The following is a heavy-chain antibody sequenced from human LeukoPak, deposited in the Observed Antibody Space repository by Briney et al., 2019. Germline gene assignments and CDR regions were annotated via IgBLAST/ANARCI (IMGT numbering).Heavy chain of an antibody. V-gene: IGHV4-59*08. CDR1: GGSISSYY. CDR2: IYYSGST. Sequence: PSETLSFTCTVSGGSISSYYWSWIRQPPGKGLEWIGYIYYSGSTNYNPSLKSRVTISVDTSKNQFSLKLSSVTAADTAVYYCARGDGYNLNFDYWGQGTLVTVSS. D-gene: IGHD5-24*01. J-gene: IGHJ4*02. CDR3: ARGDGYNLNFDY.